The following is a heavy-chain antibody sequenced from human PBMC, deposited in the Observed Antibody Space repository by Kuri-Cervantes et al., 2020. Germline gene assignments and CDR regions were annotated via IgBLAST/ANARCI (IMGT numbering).Heavy chain of an antibody. Sequence: SVKVSCKASGYTFTYRYLHWVRQAPGQALEWMGWISAYNGNTNYAQKFQERVTIRGDMSTSTAYMELNSLRSEDTAVYYCAADKTYYYDSRGYHYVGLDAFDIWGQGTMVTVSS. D-gene: IGHD3-22*01. CDR2: ISAYNGNT. CDR1: GYTFTYRY. V-gene: IGHV1-45*01. J-gene: IGHJ3*02. CDR3: AADKTYYYDSRGYHYVGLDAFDI.